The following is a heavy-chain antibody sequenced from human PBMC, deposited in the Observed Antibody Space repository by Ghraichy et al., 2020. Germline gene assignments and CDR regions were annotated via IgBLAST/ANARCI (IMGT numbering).Heavy chain of an antibody. CDR1: GGSISSSSYY. CDR3: ALQGWERKPRYFDY. D-gene: IGHD1-26*01. Sequence: SETLSLTCTVSGGSISSSSYYWGWIRQPPGKGLEWIGSIYYSGSTYYNPSLKSRVTISVDTSKNQFSLKLSSVTAADTAVYYCALQGWERKPRYFDYWGQGTLVTISS. V-gene: IGHV4-39*01. CDR2: IYYSGST. J-gene: IGHJ4*02.